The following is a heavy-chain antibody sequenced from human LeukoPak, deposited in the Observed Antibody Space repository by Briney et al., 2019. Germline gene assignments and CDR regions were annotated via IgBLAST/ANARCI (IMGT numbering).Heavy chain of an antibody. CDR2: ISTIGST. D-gene: IGHD2-15*01. V-gene: IGHV4-61*02. CDR3: ARVGCGGSCFHYYYYYMDV. J-gene: IGHJ6*03. CDR1: SGSISSSNYY. Sequence: SETLSLTCTVSSGSISSSNYYWSWILQPAGKGLEWIGRISTIGSTNYNPSLNSRVTISIDTSKNQFSLKLSSVTAADTAVYYCARVGCGGSCFHYYYYYMDVWGKGTTVTISS.